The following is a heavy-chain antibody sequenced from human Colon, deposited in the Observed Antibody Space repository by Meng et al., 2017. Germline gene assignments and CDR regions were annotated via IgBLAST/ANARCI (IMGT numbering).Heavy chain of an antibody. CDR3: ARNRDGYNYDYHFDY. J-gene: IGHJ4*02. D-gene: IGHD5-24*01. CDR2: ISSSGSYI. V-gene: IGHV3-21*01. Sequence: GGSLRLSCAASGFTFSTYSMNWVRQAPGKGLEWVSYISSSGSYIYYADSLKGRFTISRDNAKNSLYLQMNSLRDEDTDVYHCARNRDGYNYDYHFDYWGQGTLVTVSS. CDR1: GFTFSTYS.